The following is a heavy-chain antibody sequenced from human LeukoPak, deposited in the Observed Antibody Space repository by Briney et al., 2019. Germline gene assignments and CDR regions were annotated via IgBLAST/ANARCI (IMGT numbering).Heavy chain of an antibody. J-gene: IGHJ4*02. CDR3: ARDWDVVVPAAVAFDY. Sequence: GGSLRLSCAASGFTFSSYSMNWVRQAPGKGLGWVSSISSSSYIYYADSVKGRFTISRDNAKNSLYLQMNSLRAEDTAVYYCARDWDVVVPAAVAFDYWGQGTLVTVSS. D-gene: IGHD2-2*01. CDR1: GFTFSSYS. CDR2: ISSSSYI. V-gene: IGHV3-21*01.